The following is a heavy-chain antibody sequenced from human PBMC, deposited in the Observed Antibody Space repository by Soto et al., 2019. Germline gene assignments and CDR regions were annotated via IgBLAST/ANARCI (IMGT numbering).Heavy chain of an antibody. J-gene: IGHJ2*01. CDR2: IWYDGSNK. CDR1: EVTLSTFG. D-gene: IGHD2-21*02. V-gene: IGHV3-33*01. CDR3: AVTTNGRYFDL. Sequence: QVQLVESGGGLVQPGRSLRLSCEVSEVTLSTFGMHWVRQAPGKGLEWVALIWYDGSNKLYADSVRGRFAISRDTSMESSTDTLYLEMHSLRAEDTGIYYWAVTTNGRYFDLWGRGTLVTVSS.